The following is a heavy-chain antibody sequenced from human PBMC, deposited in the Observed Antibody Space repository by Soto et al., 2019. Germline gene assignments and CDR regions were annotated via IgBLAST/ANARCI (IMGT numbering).Heavy chain of an antibody. CDR2: ISSSGSTI. Sequence: SLRLSCAASGFTFSSYEMNWVRQAPGKGLEWVSYISSSGSTIYYADSVKGRFTISRDNAKNSLYLQMNSLRAEDTAVYYCARAQYYYDSSGYYRRHDAFDIWGQGTMVTVSS. J-gene: IGHJ3*02. CDR1: GFTFSSYE. D-gene: IGHD3-22*01. V-gene: IGHV3-48*03. CDR3: ARAQYYYDSSGYYRRHDAFDI.